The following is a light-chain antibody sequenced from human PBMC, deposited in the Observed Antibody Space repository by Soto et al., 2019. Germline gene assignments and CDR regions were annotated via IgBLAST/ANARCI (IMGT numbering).Light chain of an antibody. CDR3: GSYAGSYTFV. CDR1: RRNVGVYNY. V-gene: IGLV2-11*01. J-gene: IGLJ1*01. Sequence: TQPHSVSGSPGQSITISCTGTRRNVGVYNYVSWDQQYPGKAPKIMIYDVSKRPSVVPDRFSGSKSVNTASLTISGLQAEDEAYYYCGSYAGSYTFVFGSGPKVTVL. CDR2: DVS.